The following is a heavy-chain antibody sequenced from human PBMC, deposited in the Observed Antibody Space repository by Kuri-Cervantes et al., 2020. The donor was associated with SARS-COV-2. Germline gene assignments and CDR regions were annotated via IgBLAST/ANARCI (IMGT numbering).Heavy chain of an antibody. CDR3: ARVDDTAMVIAHGAFDI. Sequence: ASVKVSCKASGYTFTSYGISWVRQAPGQGLEWMGWISAYNGNTNYAQKLLGRVTMTTDTSTSTAYMELRSLRSDDTAVYYCARVDDTAMVIAHGAFDIWGQGTMVTVSS. D-gene: IGHD5-18*01. CDR1: GYTFTSYG. V-gene: IGHV1-18*01. CDR2: ISAYNGNT. J-gene: IGHJ3*02.